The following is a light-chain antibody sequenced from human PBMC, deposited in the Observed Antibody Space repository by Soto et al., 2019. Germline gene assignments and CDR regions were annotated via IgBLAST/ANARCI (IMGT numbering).Light chain of an antibody. CDR1: KLGDKF. Sequence: SYELTQPPSVSASPGQTASITCFGNKLGDKFASWYQQKPGQSPVLIIYQDDKRPSGIPERFSGSNSGNTATLTISGTQSTDEADYYCQAWDSITVIFGGGTKVTVL. J-gene: IGLJ2*01. CDR3: QAWDSITVI. V-gene: IGLV3-1*01. CDR2: QDD.